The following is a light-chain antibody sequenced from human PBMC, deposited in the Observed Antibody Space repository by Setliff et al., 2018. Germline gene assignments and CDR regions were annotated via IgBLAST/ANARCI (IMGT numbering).Light chain of an antibody. V-gene: IGLV2-14*03. J-gene: IGLJ1*01. CDR3: FSYTTGSTRRGV. Sequence: QSVLTQPASVSGSPGQSITISCSGTSSDVGSYDLVSWYQQHPGKAPKLIIYAVSDRPSGVSNRFSGSKSAHTASLTISGLQPEDEGDYYCFSYTTGSTRRGVFGTGTK. CDR2: AVS. CDR1: SSDVGSYDL.